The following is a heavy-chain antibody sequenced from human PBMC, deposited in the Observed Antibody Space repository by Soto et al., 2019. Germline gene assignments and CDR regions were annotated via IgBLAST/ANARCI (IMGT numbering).Heavy chain of an antibody. Sequence: EVQLLESGGDLIQPGGSLRLSCVASGITFGSRAMSWVRQAPGEGLEWVSTISGSGGSTYYADSVKGRFTISRDNSKNTLYLQMNSLRAEDTAVYYCAKEGGTYYYDSSGYYFFDYWGQGTLVTVSS. D-gene: IGHD3-22*01. V-gene: IGHV3-23*01. CDR3: AKEGGTYYYDSSGYYFFDY. CDR2: ISGSGGST. CDR1: GITFGSRA. J-gene: IGHJ4*02.